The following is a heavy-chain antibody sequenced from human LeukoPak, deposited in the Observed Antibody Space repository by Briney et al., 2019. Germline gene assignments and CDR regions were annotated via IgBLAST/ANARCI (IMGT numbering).Heavy chain of an antibody. D-gene: IGHD2-15*01. V-gene: IGHV4-34*01. CDR2: INHSGST. Sequence: PSETLSLTCAVYGGSFSGYYWSWIRQPPGKGLEWIGEINHSGSTNYNPSLKSRVTISVDTSKNQFSLKLSSVTAADTAVYYCATTKGWWASRDSFDYWGQGTLVTVSS. CDR3: ATTKGWWASRDSFDY. J-gene: IGHJ4*02. CDR1: GGSFSGYY.